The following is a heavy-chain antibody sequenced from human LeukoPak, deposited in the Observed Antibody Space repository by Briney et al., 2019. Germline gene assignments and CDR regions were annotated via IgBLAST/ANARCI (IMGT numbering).Heavy chain of an antibody. D-gene: IGHD2-15*01. V-gene: IGHV3-21*01. Sequence: GGSLRLSCTVSGISFSDSWMTWVRQAPGKGLEWVSSISSTSSFIFYADSVKGRFTISRDNADNSLYLQMNSLRAEDTAVYYCATPRTYYCSETSCYFDHWGQGTLVTVSS. CDR3: ATPRTYYCSETSCYFDH. CDR1: GISFSDSW. J-gene: IGHJ4*03. CDR2: ISSTSSFI.